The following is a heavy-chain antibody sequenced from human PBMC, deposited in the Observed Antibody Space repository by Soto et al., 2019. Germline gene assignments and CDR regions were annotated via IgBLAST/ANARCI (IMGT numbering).Heavy chain of an antibody. Sequence: EVQLLESGGGLVQPGGSLRLSCAASGFTFSSYAMSWVRQAPGKGLEWVSAVSGSGVGTYYADSVKGRFTISRDDSKKMVYVQMNSLRAEDTAVYYCAKVARPWYFDSWGQGTLFTVSS. CDR2: VSGSGVGT. CDR3: AKVARPWYFDS. D-gene: IGHD6-6*01. V-gene: IGHV3-23*01. CDR1: GFTFSSYA. J-gene: IGHJ4*02.